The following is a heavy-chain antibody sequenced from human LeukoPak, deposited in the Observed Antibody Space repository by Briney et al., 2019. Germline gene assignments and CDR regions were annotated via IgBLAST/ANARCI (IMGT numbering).Heavy chain of an antibody. CDR2: IIPIFGTA. Sequence: SVKVSCKAPGGTFSSYAISWVRQAPGQGLEWMGGIIPIFGTANYAQKFQGRVTITTDESTSTAYMELSSLRSEDTAVYYCARDRPYSSSSWWYFDLWGRGTLVTVSS. CDR1: GGTFSSYA. CDR3: ARDRPYSSSSWWYFDL. V-gene: IGHV1-69*05. J-gene: IGHJ2*01. D-gene: IGHD6-6*01.